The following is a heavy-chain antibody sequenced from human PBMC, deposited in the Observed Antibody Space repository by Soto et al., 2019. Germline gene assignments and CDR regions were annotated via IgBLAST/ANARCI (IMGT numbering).Heavy chain of an antibody. J-gene: IGHJ3*02. CDR1: GYTFRSYG. D-gene: IGHD6-13*01. CDR3: ARSIAAAGTRAFDI. Sequence: ASVKVSCKASGYTFRSYGISWVRQAPGQGLEWMGWISGYNGNTHYSQKFQGKVTMTTDTSTSTAYMELRNLRSDDTAVYYCARSIAAAGTRAFDIWGQGTMVTVSS. V-gene: IGHV1-18*01. CDR2: ISGYNGNT.